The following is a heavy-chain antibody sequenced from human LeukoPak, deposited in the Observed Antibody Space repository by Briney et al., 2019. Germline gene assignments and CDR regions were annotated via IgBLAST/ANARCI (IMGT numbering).Heavy chain of an antibody. CDR1: GYTFTGYY. Sequence: GASVKVSCKASGYTFTGYYMHWVRQAPGQGLERMGWINPNSGGTNYAQKFQGRVTMTRDTSISTAYMELSRLRSDDTAVYYCARADYDFWSGYYSFDYWGQGTLVTVSS. CDR3: ARADYDFWSGYYSFDY. D-gene: IGHD3-3*01. V-gene: IGHV1-2*02. J-gene: IGHJ4*02. CDR2: INPNSGGT.